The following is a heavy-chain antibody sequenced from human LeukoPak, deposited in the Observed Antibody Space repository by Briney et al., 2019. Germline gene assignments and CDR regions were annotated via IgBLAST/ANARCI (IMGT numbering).Heavy chain of an antibody. J-gene: IGHJ4*02. CDR1: GGSISSYY. Sequence: PSETLSLTCTVSGGSISSYYWSWIRQPPGKGLEWIGYIYYSGSTNYNPSLKSRVTISVDTSKNQFSLKLSSVTAAATAGYYCAGIGLGLMKYYFDYWGQGTLVTVSS. CDR3: AGIGLGLMKYYFDY. D-gene: IGHD3/OR15-3a*01. V-gene: IGHV4-59*01. CDR2: IYYSGST.